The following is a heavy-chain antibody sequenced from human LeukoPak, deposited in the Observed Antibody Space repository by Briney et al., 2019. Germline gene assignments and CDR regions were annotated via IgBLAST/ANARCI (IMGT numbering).Heavy chain of an antibody. CDR1: GFTVSNNY. V-gene: IGHV3-66*01. D-gene: IGHD5-12*01. Sequence: GGSLRLSCAASGFTVSNNYMSWVRQAPGKGLEWVSVIYSGGSTYYADSVKGRFTISRDNSKSTLYLQMNSLRAEDTAVYYCARERHSEGSGYDKSYYYYGMDVWGQGTTVTVSS. J-gene: IGHJ6*02. CDR3: ARERHSEGSGYDKSYYYYGMDV. CDR2: IYSGGST.